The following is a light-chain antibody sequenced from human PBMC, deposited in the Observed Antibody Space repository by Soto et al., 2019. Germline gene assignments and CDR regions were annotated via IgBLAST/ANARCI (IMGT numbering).Light chain of an antibody. CDR2: AAF. CDR3: QQYAFY. Sequence: IVLTQSPGTLSLSPGERATLSCRASQSVTSSYLAWYQQKPGQAPRLLIYAAFSRATGIPDRFSGSGSGTDFTLTISRLEPEDFAVYYCQQYAFYFGPETKVDIK. J-gene: IGKJ3*01. CDR1: QSVTSSY. V-gene: IGKV3-20*01.